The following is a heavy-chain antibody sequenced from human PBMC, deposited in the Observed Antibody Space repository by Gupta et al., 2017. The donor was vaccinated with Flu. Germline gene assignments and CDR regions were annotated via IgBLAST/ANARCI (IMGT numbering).Heavy chain of an antibody. CDR2: VSSSSSYI. CDR3: ARSFAYDRSASYDY. V-gene: IGHV3-21*01. D-gene: IGHD3-22*01. CDR1: GLPFATYT. Sequence: EVQLVGSGGGLVMPGGSLRLSCAASGLPFATYTLPWVRQAPGKGLEWLSSVSSSSSYIDYTDSVKGRFTVSRDNAKHSLYLQMDSLRAEDTAVYYCARSFAYDRSASYDYWGQGTLVTVSS. J-gene: IGHJ4*02.